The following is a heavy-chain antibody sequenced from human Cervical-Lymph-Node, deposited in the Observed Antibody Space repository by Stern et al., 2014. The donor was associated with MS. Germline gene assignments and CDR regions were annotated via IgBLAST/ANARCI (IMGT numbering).Heavy chain of an antibody. CDR2: IYHSGST. CDR3: ARKGAIVPAAIENWFDS. D-gene: IGHD2-2*01. V-gene: IGHV4-31*03. CDR1: GGSISSGGYF. J-gene: IGHJ5*01. Sequence: QLQLQESGPGLVKPSQTLSLTCTVSGGSISSGGYFWSWIRQHPGKGLEWIGFIYHSGSTYYNPSLKSRVTISVDTSKNHFPLNLSSVTAADTAVYYCARKGAIVPAAIENWFDSWGQGTLVTVSS.